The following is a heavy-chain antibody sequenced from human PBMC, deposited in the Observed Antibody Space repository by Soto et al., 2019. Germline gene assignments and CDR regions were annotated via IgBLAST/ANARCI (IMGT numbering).Heavy chain of an antibody. J-gene: IGHJ4*02. CDR2: IYWGDDK. CDR1: GFSLSSTRMA. CDR3: AHIVVAGLGYYFDY. Sequence: QITLKESGPTLVKPTQTLTLTCTFSGFSLSSTRMAVGWIRQPPGKALEWLALIYWGDDKRYSPFLKSRLTIPKDTPKNQVVLTTSNMDPVDTARYYCAHIVVAGLGYYFDYWGQGTLVTVSS. V-gene: IGHV2-5*02. D-gene: IGHD6-19*01.